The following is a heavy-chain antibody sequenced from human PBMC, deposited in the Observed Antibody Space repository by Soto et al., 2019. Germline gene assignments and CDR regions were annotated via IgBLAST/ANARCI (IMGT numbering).Heavy chain of an antibody. D-gene: IGHD6-19*01. V-gene: IGHV4-34*02. Sequence: QVPLQQGGAGLLKPSETLSPTWAVHCGAFSGYYLSLVRQPPRKGPEWIGEINHSGSTNYNPSLKSRVTISVDTSKNQLSLKLSSVTAADTAVYYCARGGSGCALCRYFDLWGRGTLVTVSS. CDR2: INHSGST. CDR1: CGAFSGYY. CDR3: ARGGSGCALCRYFDL. J-gene: IGHJ2*01.